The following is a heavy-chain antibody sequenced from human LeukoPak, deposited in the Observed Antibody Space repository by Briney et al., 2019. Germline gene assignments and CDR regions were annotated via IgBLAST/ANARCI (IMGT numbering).Heavy chain of an antibody. CDR2: ISSSGGNT. J-gene: IGHJ1*01. Sequence: GGSLRLSCAASGFTFSTYAITWVRQAPGKGLEWVSTISSSGGNTYYADSVKGRFTISRDNSKNTLYLQMNSLRAEDTAVYYCAKDGHYDSSGFTHQYWGQGTLVTVSS. CDR1: GFTFSTYA. V-gene: IGHV3-23*01. CDR3: AKDGHYDSSGFTHQY. D-gene: IGHD3-22*01.